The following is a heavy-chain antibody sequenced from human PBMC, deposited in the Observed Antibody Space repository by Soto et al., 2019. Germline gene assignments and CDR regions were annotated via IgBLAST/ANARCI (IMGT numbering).Heavy chain of an antibody. J-gene: IGHJ4*02. Sequence: GASVKVSCKASGGTFSSYAISWVRQAPGQGLEWMGGIIPIFGTANYAQKFQGRVTITADKSTSTAYMELSSLRSEDTAVYYCARMYYDSSGYIDYWGQGTLVTVSS. D-gene: IGHD3-22*01. CDR1: GGTFSSYA. CDR3: ARMYYDSSGYIDY. V-gene: IGHV1-69*06. CDR2: IIPIFGTA.